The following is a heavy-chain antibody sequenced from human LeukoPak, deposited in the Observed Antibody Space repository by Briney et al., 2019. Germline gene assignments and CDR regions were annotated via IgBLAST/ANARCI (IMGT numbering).Heavy chain of an antibody. CDR2: MYTSGSS. J-gene: IGHJ4*02. CDR1: GGSISTNY. Sequence: PSETLSLTCTVSGGSISTNYWSWIRQPAGKGLEWIGRMYTSGSSTYNPSLKSRVTMSVDTSKNQFSLKLSSVTAADTAVYYCARDLFTFGGIIVVAFDSWAREPWSPSPQ. CDR3: ARDLFTFGGIIVVAFDS. D-gene: IGHD3-16*02. V-gene: IGHV4-4*07.